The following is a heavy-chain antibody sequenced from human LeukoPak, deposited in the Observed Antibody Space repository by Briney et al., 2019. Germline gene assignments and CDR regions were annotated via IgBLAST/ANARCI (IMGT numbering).Heavy chain of an antibody. V-gene: IGHV1-46*01. Sequence: ASVKVSCKASGYTFTSYYMHWVRQAPGQGLEWMGIINPSGGSTSYAQKFQGRVTMTRDMSTSTVYMELSSLRSEDTAVYYCAKKEVTGLFDYWGQGTLVTVSS. J-gene: IGHJ4*02. CDR3: AKKEVTGLFDY. CDR2: INPSGGST. CDR1: GYTFTSYY. D-gene: IGHD4-23*01.